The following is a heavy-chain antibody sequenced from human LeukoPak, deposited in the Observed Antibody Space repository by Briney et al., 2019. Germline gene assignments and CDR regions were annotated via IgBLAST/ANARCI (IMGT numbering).Heavy chain of an antibody. CDR3: ARIWGHSGYRNMDV. Sequence: TSETLSLTCTVSGGSISSYYWSWIRQPPGKGLEWIGYIYYSGSTNYNPSLKSRVTISVDTSKNQFSLKLSSVTAADTAVYYCARIWGHSGYRNMDVWGKGTTVTVSS. J-gene: IGHJ6*03. CDR1: GGSISSYY. D-gene: IGHD5-12*01. V-gene: IGHV4-59*01. CDR2: IYYSGST.